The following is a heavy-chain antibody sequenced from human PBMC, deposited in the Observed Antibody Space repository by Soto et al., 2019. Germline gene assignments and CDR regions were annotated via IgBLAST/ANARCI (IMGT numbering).Heavy chain of an antibody. CDR1: EFTFSSDA. CDR2: ISYHGNDK. Sequence: PGGSLRLSCAASEFTFSSDAMHWVRQAPGKGLEWVAVISYHGNDKYYADFVKGRFTISRDNSKNTLYLQMNSLRAEDTAVYYCARSRYYYDTSDYLDYWGQGTLVTSPQ. J-gene: IGHJ4*02. V-gene: IGHV3-30-3*01. CDR3: ARSRYYYDTSDYLDY. D-gene: IGHD3-22*01.